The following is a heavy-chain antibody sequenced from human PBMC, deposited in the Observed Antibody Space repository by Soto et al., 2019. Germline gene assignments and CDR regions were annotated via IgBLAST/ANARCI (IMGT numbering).Heavy chain of an antibody. CDR1: GGSINKYY. CDR3: ARDGRGYSGYSYDY. CDR2: IYYSGNT. V-gene: IGHV4-59*01. Sequence: PSCTLALTCTVSGGSINKYYWGWIRQPPGKGLEWIGYIYYSGNTNYNPSLKGRVTISIDTSKNQFSLKLSSVTAADTAVYYCARDGRGYSGYSYDYWGQGTLVTVSS. D-gene: IGHD5-12*01. J-gene: IGHJ4*02.